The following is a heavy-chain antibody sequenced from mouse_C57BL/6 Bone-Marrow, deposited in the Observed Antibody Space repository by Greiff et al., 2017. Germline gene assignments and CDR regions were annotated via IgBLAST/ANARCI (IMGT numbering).Heavy chain of an antibody. J-gene: IGHJ1*03. Sequence: VQLQQPGAELVKPGASVTMSCKASGYTFTSYWLTWMKQRSGQGLEWIGDIYPGSGSTNYNEKFKSKATLTVDTSSSTAYMQLSSLTSEDSAVYYCASDWYFDVWGTGTTVTVSS. V-gene: IGHV1-55*01. CDR2: IYPGSGST. CDR3: ASDWYFDV. CDR1: GYTFTSYW.